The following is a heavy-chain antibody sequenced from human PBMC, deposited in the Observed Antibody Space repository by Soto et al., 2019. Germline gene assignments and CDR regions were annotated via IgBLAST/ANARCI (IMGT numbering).Heavy chain of an antibody. J-gene: IGHJ3*02. Sequence: QLQLQESGPGLVKPSETLSLTCTVSGGSISSSSYYWGWIRQPPGKGLEWIGSIYYSGSTYYNPSLKSRVTISVDTSKNQFSLKLSSVTAADTAVYYCASLPRDIVVVVARAFDIWGQGTMVTVSS. V-gene: IGHV4-39*01. D-gene: IGHD2-15*01. CDR1: GGSISSSSYY. CDR3: ASLPRDIVVVVARAFDI. CDR2: IYYSGST.